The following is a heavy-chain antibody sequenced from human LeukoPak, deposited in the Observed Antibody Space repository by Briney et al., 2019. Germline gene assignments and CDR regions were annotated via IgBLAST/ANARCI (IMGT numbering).Heavy chain of an antibody. CDR3: ARGAEYYAIWRGYAGYSDY. CDR1: GGSFSGYY. CDR2: IYHRGST. D-gene: IGHD3-3*01. Sequence: SETLSLTCAVYGGSFSGYYWGWIRQPPGKGLEWVGSIYHRGSTYYNPSLRSRVTISLDRSKKKFSLKLTSVTAADTAVYFCARGAEYYAIWRGYAGYSDYWGQGISVTVSS. J-gene: IGHJ4*02. V-gene: IGHV4-34*01.